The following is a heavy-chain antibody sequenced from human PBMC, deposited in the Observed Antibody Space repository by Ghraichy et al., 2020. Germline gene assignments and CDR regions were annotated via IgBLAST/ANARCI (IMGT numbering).Heavy chain of an antibody. CDR2: ITSSSSYI. CDR3: ATRLVATTLDY. CDR1: GFTFSSYS. J-gene: IGHJ4*02. V-gene: IGHV3-21*01. Sequence: SCAASGFTFSSYSMNWVRQAPGKGLEWVSSITSSSSYIYYAESVKGRFTISRDNAKNSLYLQMNSLRVEDTALYYCATRLVATTLDYWGQGTLVTVSS. D-gene: IGHD5-12*01.